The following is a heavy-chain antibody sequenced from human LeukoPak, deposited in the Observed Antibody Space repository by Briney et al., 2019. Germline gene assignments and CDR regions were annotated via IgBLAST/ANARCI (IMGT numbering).Heavy chain of an antibody. CDR1: GFIFSDYN. D-gene: IGHD1-14*01. J-gene: IGHJ4*02. Sequence: PGGSLRLSCEASGFIFSDYNMNWVRQAPGKGLEWLSYIDSSSSAIYYTDSVKGRFTISRDNAKNSLYLQMNSLRAEDTAVYYCARRGWSSITSTLYYFDYWGQGTLVTVSS. CDR3: ARRGWSSITSTLYYFDY. CDR2: IDSSSSAI. V-gene: IGHV3-48*01.